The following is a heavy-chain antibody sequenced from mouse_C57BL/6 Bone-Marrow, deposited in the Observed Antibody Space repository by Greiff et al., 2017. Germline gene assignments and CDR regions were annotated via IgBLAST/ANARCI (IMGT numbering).Heavy chain of an antibody. CDR3: ARGNWDEGFAY. CDR2: SRNKANDYTT. Sequence: EVNVVDSGGGLVQSGRSLRLSCATSGFTFSDFYMEWVRQAPGKGLEWIAASRNKANDYTTEYSASVKGRFIVSRDTSQSILYLQMNALRAEDTAIYYCARGNWDEGFAYWGQGTLVTVSA. V-gene: IGHV7-1*01. D-gene: IGHD4-1*01. J-gene: IGHJ3*01. CDR1: GFTFSDFY.